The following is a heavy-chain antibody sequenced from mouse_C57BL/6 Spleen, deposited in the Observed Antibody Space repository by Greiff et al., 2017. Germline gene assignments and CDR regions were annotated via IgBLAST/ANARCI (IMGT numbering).Heavy chain of an antibody. Sequence: QVQLQQPGAELVRPGSSVTLSCKASGYTFTSYWLHWVKQRPIQGLEWIGNIDPSDSETHYNHKFKDKATLTVDNSASTAYMQLSSLTSEDSAVYYCARDYGSSYVGDYWGQGTTLTVSS. V-gene: IGHV1-52*01. CDR2: IDPSDSET. J-gene: IGHJ2*01. D-gene: IGHD1-1*01. CDR3: ARDYGSSYVGDY. CDR1: GYTFTSYW.